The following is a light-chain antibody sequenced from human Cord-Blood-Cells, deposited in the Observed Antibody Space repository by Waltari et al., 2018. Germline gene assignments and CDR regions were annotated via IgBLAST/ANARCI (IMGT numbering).Light chain of an antibody. CDR1: SSYVGGYNY. V-gene: IGLV2-14*01. J-gene: IGLJ2*01. Sequence: QSALTQPASVSGSPGQSITISCTGTSSYVGGYNYVSWYQQHPGKAPKLMIYDVSHRPSGVSNRFSGSKSGNTASLTISGLQAEDEADYYCSSYTSSSTVVFGGGTKLTVL. CDR3: SSYTSSSTVV. CDR2: DVS.